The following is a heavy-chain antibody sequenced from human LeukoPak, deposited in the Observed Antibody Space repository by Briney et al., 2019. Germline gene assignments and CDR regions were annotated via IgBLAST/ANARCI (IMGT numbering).Heavy chain of an antibody. J-gene: IGHJ5*02. CDR2: IKKDGGDK. CDR1: GFAFSDYW. D-gene: IGHD3-10*01. Sequence: GGSLRLSCAASGFAFSDYWMSWVRQAPGKGLGWVANIKKDGGDKYYVDSVKGRFTVSRDNAKNSLYLQMNSLRADDTGVYYCLQYTAGSTWGQGTLVTVSS. CDR3: LQYTAGST. V-gene: IGHV3-7*01.